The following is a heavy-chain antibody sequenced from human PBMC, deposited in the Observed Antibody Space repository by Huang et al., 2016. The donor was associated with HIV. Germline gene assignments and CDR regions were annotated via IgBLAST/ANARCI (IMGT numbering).Heavy chain of an antibody. CDR3: ARSAVPGDGDWFDP. CDR2: ISYDGRNK. V-gene: IGHV3-30*04. J-gene: IGHJ5*02. Sequence: QVQLVESGGGLVQPGRSLRLSCAASGFTFTNYAIHWVRQDPGKVLGWGAFISYDGRNKFYADSVNGRFTISRDNSKSTRYLLMNSLRVDDTALYYCARSAVPGDGDWFDPWGQGTLVTVSS. CDR1: GFTFTNYA. D-gene: IGHD6-19*01.